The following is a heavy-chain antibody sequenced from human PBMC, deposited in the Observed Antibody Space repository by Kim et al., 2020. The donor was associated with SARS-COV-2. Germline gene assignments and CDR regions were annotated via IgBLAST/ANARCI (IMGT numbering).Heavy chain of an antibody. CDR3: AKCGQFDY. V-gene: IGHV3-23*01. D-gene: IGHD2-21*01. Sequence: GGSLRLSCAASGFTFSNYPMSWVRQAPGKGLEWVSGINGRGATTYYPGSVKGRFTISRDNSKNTLYLQMNNLRAEDTAVYFCAKCGQFDYWGQGTLVTVSS. CDR1: GFTFSNYP. J-gene: IGHJ4*02. CDR2: INGRGATT.